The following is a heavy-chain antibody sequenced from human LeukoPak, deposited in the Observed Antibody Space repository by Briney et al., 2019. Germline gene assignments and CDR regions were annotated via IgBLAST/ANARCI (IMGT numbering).Heavy chain of an antibody. CDR2: FSGSGGST. CDR3: AKDRCSNGVGCYYYYMDV. V-gene: IGHV3-23*01. D-gene: IGHD2-8*01. CDR1: GFTVSSNY. Sequence: AGGSLRLSCAASGFTVSSNYMSWVRQAPGKGLECISGFSGSGGSTYYADSVKGRFTISRDSSKNILYLQMNSLRAEDTAVYYCAKDRCSNGVGCYYYYMDVWGKGTTVTISS. J-gene: IGHJ6*03.